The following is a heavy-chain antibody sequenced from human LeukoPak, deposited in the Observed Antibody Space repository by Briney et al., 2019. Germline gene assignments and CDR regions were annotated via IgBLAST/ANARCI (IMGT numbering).Heavy chain of an antibody. J-gene: IGHJ4*02. CDR3: ARAGTYYYDSSGYLFDY. D-gene: IGHD3-22*01. CDR1: GGSISSYY. Sequence: SETLSLTGTVSGGSISSYYWSWIRQPPGKGLGGIGYIYYSGSTNYNPSLKSRVTISVDTSKNQFSLKLSSVTAADTAVYYCARAGTYYYDSSGYLFDYWGQGTLVTVSS. CDR2: IYYSGST. V-gene: IGHV4-59*01.